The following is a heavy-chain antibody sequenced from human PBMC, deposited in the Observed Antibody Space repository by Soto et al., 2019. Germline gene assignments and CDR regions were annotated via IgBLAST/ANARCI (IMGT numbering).Heavy chain of an antibody. Sequence: DVQLVESGGGLVQPGRSLRLSCAASGFTFDDYAMHWVRQPPGKGLEWVSGITWNSGSKDYADSVKGRFTISRDNRKNSLYLQMNSLRGEGTALYYCTTTYPNDDSRVVAYWGQGTLVTVSS. D-gene: IGHD1-1*01. CDR3: TTTYPNDDSRVVAY. J-gene: IGHJ4*02. CDR1: GFTFDDYA. CDR2: ITWNSGSK. V-gene: IGHV3-9*01.